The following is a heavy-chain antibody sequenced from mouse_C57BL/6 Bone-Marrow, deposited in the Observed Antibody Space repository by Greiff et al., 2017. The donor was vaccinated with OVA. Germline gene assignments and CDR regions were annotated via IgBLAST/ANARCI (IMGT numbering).Heavy chain of an antibody. J-gene: IGHJ2*01. D-gene: IGHD1-1*01. Sequence: EVMLVESGGDLVKPGGSLKLSCAASGFTFSSYGMSWVRQTPDKRLEWVATISSGGSYTYYPDSVKGRFTISRDNAKNTLYLQMSSLKSEDTAMYYCARHGDYGSFFDYWGRGTTLTVSS. V-gene: IGHV5-6*01. CDR1: GFTFSSYG. CDR3: ARHGDYGSFFDY. CDR2: ISSGGSYT.